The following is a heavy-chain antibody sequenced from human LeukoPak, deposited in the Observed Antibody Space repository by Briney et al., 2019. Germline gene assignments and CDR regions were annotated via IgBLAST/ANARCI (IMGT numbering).Heavy chain of an antibody. CDR3: ARGGVGAFDY. Sequence: GGSLRLSCAASGFTFSHYWMHWLRQAPGKGLVWVSRIHSDGSSTTYADSVKGRFTISRDNAKNMVYLQMNSLRSEDTAVYYCARGGVGAFDYWGQGTLVTVSS. CDR1: GFTFSHYW. CDR2: IHSDGSST. J-gene: IGHJ4*02. V-gene: IGHV3-74*03. D-gene: IGHD1-26*01.